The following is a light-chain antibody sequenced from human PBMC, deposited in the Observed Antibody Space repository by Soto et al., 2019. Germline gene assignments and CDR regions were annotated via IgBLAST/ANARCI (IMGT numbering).Light chain of an antibody. V-gene: IGLV2-23*01. J-gene: IGLJ1*01. CDR2: EGS. Sequence: QSALTQPASVSGSPGQSITISCTGISSDVGSYNLVSWYQQHPGKAPKVMIYEGSKRPSGVSGRFSGSQSGNTASLTISGLQAEDEADYYCCSYAGGSALNYVFGTGTKVTVL. CDR3: CSYAGGSALNYV. CDR1: SSDVGSYNL.